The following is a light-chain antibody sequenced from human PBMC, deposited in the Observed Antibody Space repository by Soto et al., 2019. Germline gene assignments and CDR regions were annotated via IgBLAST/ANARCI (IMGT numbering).Light chain of an antibody. Sequence: QSVLTQPASVSGSPGQSITISCTGTNSDVGRYNYVSWYQQHPGKAPKLMIYEVSNRPSGVSNRFSGSKSGNTASLTISGLQAEDEAYYYCSSYTRSSTLVFGGGTKLTVL. J-gene: IGLJ2*01. CDR2: EVS. V-gene: IGLV2-14*01. CDR1: NSDVGRYNY. CDR3: SSYTRSSTLV.